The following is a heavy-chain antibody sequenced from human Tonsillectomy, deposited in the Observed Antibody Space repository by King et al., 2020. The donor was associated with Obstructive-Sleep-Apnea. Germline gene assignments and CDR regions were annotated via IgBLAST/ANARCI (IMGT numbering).Heavy chain of an antibody. Sequence: VQLVESGGGLVQPGRSLRLSCTASGFTFGDYAMSWFRQAPGKGLEWVGFIRSRTYGGTTEYAASVKDSFTIPRADSKSIAYLQMNSLKTEDTAVYYCTMSLLSQGAFWYFDLWGRGTLVTVSS. D-gene: IGHD2/OR15-2a*01. J-gene: IGHJ2*01. CDR3: TMSLLSQGAFWYFDL. CDR2: IRSRTYGGTT. CDR1: GFTFGDYA. V-gene: IGHV3-49*03.